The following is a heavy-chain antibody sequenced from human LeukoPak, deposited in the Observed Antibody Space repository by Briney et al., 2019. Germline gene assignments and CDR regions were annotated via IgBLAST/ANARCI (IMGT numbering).Heavy chain of an antibody. D-gene: IGHD6-13*01. CDR1: GYTFTSYD. V-gene: IGHV1-8*01. J-gene: IGHJ5*02. CDR3: ARVSRPGYSSSRRVIDP. Sequence: GASVKVSCKASGYTFTSYDINWVRQATGQGLEWVGWMNPNSGNTGYAQKFQGRVTMTRNTSISTAYMELSSLRSEDTAVYYCARVSRPGYSSSRRVIDPWGQGTLVTVSS. CDR2: MNPNSGNT.